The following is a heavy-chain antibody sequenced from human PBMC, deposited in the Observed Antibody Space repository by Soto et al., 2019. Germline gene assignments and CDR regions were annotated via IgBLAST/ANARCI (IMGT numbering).Heavy chain of an antibody. J-gene: IGHJ6*03. CDR3: AKSWSGYLYYYYYMDV. CDR2: ISGSGGST. D-gene: IGHD3-3*01. CDR1: GFTFSSYA. V-gene: IGHV3-23*01. Sequence: EVQLLESGGGLVQPGGSLRLSCAASGFTFSSYAMSWVRQAPGKGLEWVSAISGSGGSTYYADSVKGRFTISRDNSKNTLYLQMNGLRAEDTAVYYCAKSWSGYLYYYYYMDVWGKGTTVAVSS.